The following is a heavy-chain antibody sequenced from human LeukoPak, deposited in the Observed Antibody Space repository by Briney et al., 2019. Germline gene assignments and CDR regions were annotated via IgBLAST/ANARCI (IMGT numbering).Heavy chain of an antibody. Sequence: GGSLRLSCAASGFKFSDSYMSWIRQAPGKGLEWISYIGPTSTKNSYADSVEGRFTISRDNDRNSLYLQVDSLEDGDTAIYYCARGGNWFDPWGQGTLVTVSS. D-gene: IGHD3-16*01. CDR1: GFKFSDSY. J-gene: IGHJ5*02. CDR2: IGPTSTKN. CDR3: ARGGNWFDP. V-gene: IGHV3-11*04.